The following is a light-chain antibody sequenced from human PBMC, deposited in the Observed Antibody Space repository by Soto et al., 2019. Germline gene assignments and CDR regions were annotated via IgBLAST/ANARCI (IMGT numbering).Light chain of an antibody. CDR3: HQYNYWPGT. V-gene: IGKV3-15*01. Sequence: LMTQSPAILSVSPGERVTLSCRASQDVGINLAWYQQKPGHAPRLVVYGASTRATAFPARFSGSGSGTEFTLTISSLQSEDLAVYYCHQYNYWPGTFGQGTKVEIK. CDR1: QDVGIN. J-gene: IGKJ2*01. CDR2: GAS.